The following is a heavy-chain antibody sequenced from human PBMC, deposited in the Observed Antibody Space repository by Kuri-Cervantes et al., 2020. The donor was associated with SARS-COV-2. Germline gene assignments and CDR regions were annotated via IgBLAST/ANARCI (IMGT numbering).Heavy chain of an antibody. CDR1: GFTFSSYS. Sequence: GESLKISCAASGFTFSSYSMNWVRQAPGKGLEWVSYISSSSSTIYYADSVKGRFTISRDNAKNSLYLQMNSLRDEDTAVYYCARATSSWFDYWGQGTLVTVSS. CDR3: ARATSSWFDY. J-gene: IGHJ4*02. D-gene: IGHD6-13*01. CDR2: ISSSSSTI. V-gene: IGHV3-48*02.